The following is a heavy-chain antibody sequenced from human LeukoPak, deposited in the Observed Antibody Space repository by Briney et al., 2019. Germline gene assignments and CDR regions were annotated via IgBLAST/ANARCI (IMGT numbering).Heavy chain of an antibody. CDR2: ITSSGEAT. J-gene: IGHJ5*01. D-gene: IGHD3-22*01. V-gene: IGHV3-23*01. Sequence: GGSLRLSCDASGFSFSIYAMSWVRQGTGKGLEWVSSITSSGEATYYADSVKGRFNISRDNSRYTLFLQMNSLRAGYRAVYYSAKDRPNYYHSNGHYYRRDGDSWGQGTMVTVSS. CDR1: GFSFSIYA. CDR3: AKDRPNYYHSNGHYYRRDGDS.